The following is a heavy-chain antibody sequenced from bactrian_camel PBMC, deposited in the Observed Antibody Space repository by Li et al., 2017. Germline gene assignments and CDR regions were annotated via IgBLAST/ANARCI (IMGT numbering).Heavy chain of an antibody. Sequence: HVQLVESGGGSVQAGGSLRLSCAFSGGTRGNRICMGWFRQAPGKEREGVAALDGVGMTAYASSVKGRFTISKDNAGNILYLQMNDLQPEDTGMYYCAASPGLVDFEGGSCRHSGSGHWGQGTQVTVS. V-gene: IGHV3S55*01. D-gene: IGHD2*01. J-gene: IGHJ4*01. CDR1: GGTRGNRIC. CDR3: AASPGLVDFEGGSCRHSGSGH. CDR2: LDGVGMT.